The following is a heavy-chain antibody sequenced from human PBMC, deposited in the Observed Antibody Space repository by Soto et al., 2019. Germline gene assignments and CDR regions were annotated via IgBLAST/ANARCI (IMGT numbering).Heavy chain of an antibody. CDR3: ARDRVATRGPYYYYGMDV. Sequence: PGGSLRLSCAASGFTFGSYGMHWVRQAPGKGLEWVAVIWYDGSNKYYADSVKGRFTISRDNSKNTLYLQMNSLRAEDTAVYSCARDRVATRGPYYYYGMDVWGQGTTVTVSS. CDR1: GFTFGSYG. V-gene: IGHV3-33*01. D-gene: IGHD5-12*01. J-gene: IGHJ6*02. CDR2: IWYDGSNK.